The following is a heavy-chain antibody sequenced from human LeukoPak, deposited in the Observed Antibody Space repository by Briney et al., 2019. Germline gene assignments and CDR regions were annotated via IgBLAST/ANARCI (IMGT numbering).Heavy chain of an antibody. J-gene: IGHJ3*01. CDR1: GGSVSSGSYY. V-gene: IGHV4-61*01. CDR2: IYYSGST. CDR3: ARDLVP. D-gene: IGHD2-2*01. Sequence: PSETLSLTCTVSGGSVSSGSYYWSWIRQPPGKGLEWIGYIYYSGSTNYNPSLKSRVAISVDTSKNQFSLKLSSVTAADTAVYYCARDLVPWGRGTMVTVSS.